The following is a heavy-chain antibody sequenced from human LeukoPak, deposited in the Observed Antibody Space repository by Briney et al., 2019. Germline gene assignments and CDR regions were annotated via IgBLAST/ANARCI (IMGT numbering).Heavy chain of an antibody. Sequence: SVKVSCKASGYTFTDYYMHWVRQAPGQGLEWMGGIIPIFGRTNYAQKFQGRVTLTADESTSTAYMELSSLRSEDTAVYYCARDLGSRDGYNPPNLFDDWGQGTLVTVSS. CDR3: ARDLGSRDGYNPPNLFDD. V-gene: IGHV1-69*13. CDR2: IIPIFGRT. D-gene: IGHD5-24*01. J-gene: IGHJ4*02. CDR1: GYTFTDYY.